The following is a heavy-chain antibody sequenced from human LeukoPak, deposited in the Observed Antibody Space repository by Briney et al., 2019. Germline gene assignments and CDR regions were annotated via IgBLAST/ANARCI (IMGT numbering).Heavy chain of an antibody. V-gene: IGHV1-2*04. CDR3: ARGSGAAAEASWFDP. CDR2: INPNSGGT. CDR1: GYTFTGYY. J-gene: IGHJ5*02. Sequence: ASVKVSCKASGYTFTGYYMHWVRQAPGQGLEWMGWINPNSGGTNYAQKFQGWVTMTRDTSISTAYMELSRLRSDDTAVYYCARGSGAAAEASWFDPWGQGTLVTVSS. D-gene: IGHD6-13*01.